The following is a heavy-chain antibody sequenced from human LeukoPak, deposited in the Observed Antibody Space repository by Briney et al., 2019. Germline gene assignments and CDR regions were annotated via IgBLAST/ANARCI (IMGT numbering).Heavy chain of an antibody. CDR3: ARVRSPADYYGMDV. Sequence: SQTLSLTCAVSGGSISSGSYSWSWIRQPPGKGLEWIGYIYHSGSTYYNPSLKSRVTISVDRSKNQFSLKLSSVTAADTAVYYCARVRSPADYYGMDVWGQGTTVTVSS. V-gene: IGHV4-30-2*01. CDR1: GGSISSGSYS. CDR2: IYHSGST. J-gene: IGHJ6*02.